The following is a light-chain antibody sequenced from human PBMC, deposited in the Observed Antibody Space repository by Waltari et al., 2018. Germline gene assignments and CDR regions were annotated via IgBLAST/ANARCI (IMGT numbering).Light chain of an antibody. V-gene: IGLV3-21*04. CDR2: YND. J-gene: IGLJ2*01. CDR3: QVWDSSSDHVV. CDR1: NIGSKS. Sequence: SYVLTQPPSVSVAPGKTASITFGGNNIGSKSVHWYQRKAGQAPELVIFYNDDRPSGIPERFSGSNSGNTATLTISRVEAGDEADYYCQVWDSSSDHVVFGGGTKLTVL.